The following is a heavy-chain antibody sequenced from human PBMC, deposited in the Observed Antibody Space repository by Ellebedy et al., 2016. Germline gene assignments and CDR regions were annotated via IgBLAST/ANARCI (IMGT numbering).Heavy chain of an antibody. CDR2: ISSSSSYI. CDR3: ARDEYSSSSGGWFNP. J-gene: IGHJ5*02. CDR1: GFTFDDYA. Sequence: GESLKISCAASGFTFDDYAMHWVRQAPGKGLEWVSSISSSSSYIYYADSVKGRFTISRDNAKNSLYLQMNSLRAEDTAVYYCARDEYSSSSGGWFNPWGQGTLVTVSS. V-gene: IGHV3-21*01. D-gene: IGHD6-6*01.